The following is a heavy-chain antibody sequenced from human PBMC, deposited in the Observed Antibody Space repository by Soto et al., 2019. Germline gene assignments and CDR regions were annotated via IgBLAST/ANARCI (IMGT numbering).Heavy chain of an antibody. V-gene: IGHV3-30-3*01. D-gene: IGHD6-19*01. CDR2: ISYDGSNK. J-gene: IGHJ3*02. CDR1: GFTFSGYA. CDR3: ARDWDHLDSGVDAFDI. Sequence: GGSLRLSCAASGFTFSGYAMHWVRQAPGKGLEWVAVISYDGSNKYYADSVKGRFTISRDNSKNTLYLQMNSLRAEDTAVYYCARDWDHLDSGVDAFDIWGQGTMVTVSS.